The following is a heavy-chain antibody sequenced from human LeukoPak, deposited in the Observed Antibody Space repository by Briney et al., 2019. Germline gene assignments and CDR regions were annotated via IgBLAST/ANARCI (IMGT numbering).Heavy chain of an antibody. D-gene: IGHD2-21*02. CDR2: ISTSGTTI. J-gene: IGHJ4*02. CDR1: GFTFSSYE. CDR3: AKAVDDYFFDY. V-gene: IGHV3-48*03. Sequence: GGSLRLSCAASGFTFSSYEMNWVRQAPGKGLEWVSYISTSGTTIYYADSVKGRFTISRDNSKNTLYLQMNSLRAEDTAAYYCAKAVDDYFFDYWGQGTLVTVSS.